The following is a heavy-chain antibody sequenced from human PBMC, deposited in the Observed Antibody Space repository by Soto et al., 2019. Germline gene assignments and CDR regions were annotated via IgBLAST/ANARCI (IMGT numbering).Heavy chain of an antibody. J-gene: IGHJ5*02. V-gene: IGHV3-21*01. Sequence: EVQLVESGGGLVKPGGSLRLSCAASGFTFSRYGMNWVRQAPGKGLEWAASISSTTSYIYYADSVKGRFAISRDNAKKLLYLEMYALRVEDTAVYYCARDPSEGRVGNWFDPWGQGTLVTVST. CDR2: ISSTTSYI. CDR1: GFTFSRYG. D-gene: IGHD2-2*01. CDR3: ARDPSEGRVGNWFDP.